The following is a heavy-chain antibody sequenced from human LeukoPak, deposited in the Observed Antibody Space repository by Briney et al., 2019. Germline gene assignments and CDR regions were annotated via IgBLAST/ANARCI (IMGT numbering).Heavy chain of an antibody. Sequence: PGGSLRLSCVASGFTFSNYAMSWVRQAPGKGLEWVSAISGSGGDTFYTDSVKGRFTVSRDNSKNTLYLQMNRLRAEDTAVYYCASTVRDSSGYYDGDAFDIWGQGTMVTVSS. D-gene: IGHD3-22*01. CDR2: ISGSGGDT. J-gene: IGHJ3*02. CDR3: ASTVRDSSGYYDGDAFDI. CDR1: GFTFSNYA. V-gene: IGHV3-23*01.